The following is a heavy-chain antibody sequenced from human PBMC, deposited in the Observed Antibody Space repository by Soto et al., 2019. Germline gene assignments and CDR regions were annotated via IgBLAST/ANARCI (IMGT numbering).Heavy chain of an antibody. V-gene: IGHV6-1*01. CDR2: TYYRSKWYN. CDR3: ARDPGYCSGGSCYTYYYYMDV. CDR1: GDNVSSNSAA. J-gene: IGHJ6*03. Sequence: PSQTLSLTCAISGDNVSSNSAAWNWIRQSPSRGLEWLGRTYYRSKWYNDYAVSVKSRITINPDTSKNQFSLQLNSVTPEDTAVYYCARDPGYCSGGSCYTYYYYMDVWGKGTTVTVSS. D-gene: IGHD2-15*01.